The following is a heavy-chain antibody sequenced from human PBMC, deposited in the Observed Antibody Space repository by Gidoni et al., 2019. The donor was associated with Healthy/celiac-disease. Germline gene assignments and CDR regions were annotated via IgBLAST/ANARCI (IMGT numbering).Heavy chain of an antibody. V-gene: IGHV3-23*01. Sequence: EVQLLESGGGLVQPGGSLRLSCAASGFTFSSYAMSWVRQAPGKGLEWVSAISGSGGSTYYADSVKGRFTISRDNSKSTLYLQMNSLRAEGTAVYYCATPAVAGLQMDDYWGQGTLVTVSS. D-gene: IGHD6-19*01. CDR2: ISGSGGST. CDR3: ATPAVAGLQMDDY. CDR1: GFTFSSYA. J-gene: IGHJ4*02.